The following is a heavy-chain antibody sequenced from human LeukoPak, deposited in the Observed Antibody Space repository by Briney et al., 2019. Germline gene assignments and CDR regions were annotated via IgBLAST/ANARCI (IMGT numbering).Heavy chain of an antibody. CDR2: IYYSGST. J-gene: IGHJ3*02. V-gene: IGHV4-39*01. D-gene: IGHD2-2*01. CDR1: GGSISSSSYY. Sequence: PSETLSLTCTVSGGSISSSSYYWGWIRQPPGKGLEWIGSIYYSGSTYYNPSLKSRVTISVDTSKNQFSLKLSSVTAADTGVYYCARPVVPAAKGAFDIWGQGTMVTVSS. CDR3: ARPVVPAAKGAFDI.